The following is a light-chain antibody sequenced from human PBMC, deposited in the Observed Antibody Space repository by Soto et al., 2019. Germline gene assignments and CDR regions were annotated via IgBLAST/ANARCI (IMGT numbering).Light chain of an antibody. Sequence: QSVLTQPASVSGSPGQSITISCTGTISDFVVYNYVSWYQQHPGKAPELMIYGVSNRPSGVSNRFSGSKSGNTASLTISGLQADDEADYYCSSHTISSALQVFGTGTKVTVL. V-gene: IGLV2-14*01. CDR1: ISDFVVYNY. J-gene: IGLJ1*01. CDR2: GVS. CDR3: SSHTISSALQV.